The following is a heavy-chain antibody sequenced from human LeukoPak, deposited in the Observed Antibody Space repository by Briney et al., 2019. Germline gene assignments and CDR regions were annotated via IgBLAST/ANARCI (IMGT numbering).Heavy chain of an antibody. CDR3: ASLTTENWFDP. J-gene: IGHJ5*02. CDR2: INHSGST. CDR1: GGSFSGYY. V-gene: IGHV4-34*01. Sequence: KPSETLSLTCAVYGGSFSGYYWSWIRQPPGKGLEWIGEINHSGSTNHNPSLKSRVTISVDTSKNQFSLKLSSVTAADTAVYYCASLTTENWFDPWGQGTLVTVSS. D-gene: IGHD1-14*01.